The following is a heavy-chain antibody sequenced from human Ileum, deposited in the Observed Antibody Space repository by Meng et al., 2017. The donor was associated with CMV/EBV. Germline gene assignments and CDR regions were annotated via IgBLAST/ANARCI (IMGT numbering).Heavy chain of an antibody. V-gene: IGHV3-21*01. CDR2: ISISSSYI. J-gene: IGHJ4*02. CDR3: ARWSYTTSWYADY. Sequence: GESLKTSCAASGFTFSGYDMNWVRQAPGKGPEWVSFISISSSYIYYADSVKGRFTISRDNARNSLYLQMNNLRVEDTAVYYCARWSYTTSWYADYWGQGTLVTVSS. D-gene: IGHD6-13*01. CDR1: GFTFSGYD.